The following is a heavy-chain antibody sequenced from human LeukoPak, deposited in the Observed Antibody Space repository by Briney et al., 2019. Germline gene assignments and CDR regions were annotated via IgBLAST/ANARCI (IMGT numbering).Heavy chain of an antibody. J-gene: IGHJ4*02. CDR1: GLTFSSYA. CDR2: ISNSGGRT. D-gene: IGHD5-12*01. V-gene: IGHV3-23*01. CDR3: AKSYNGYESKPDY. Sequence: GGSLRLSCAASGLTFSSYAMSWVRQAPGKGLEWVSSISNSGGRTFYTDSVKGRFTISRDNSKITLYLQMNSLRAEDTAVYYCAKSYNGYESKPDYWGQGTLVTVSS.